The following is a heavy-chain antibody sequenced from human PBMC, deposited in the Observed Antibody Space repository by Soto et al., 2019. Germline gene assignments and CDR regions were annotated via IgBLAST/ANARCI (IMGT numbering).Heavy chain of an antibody. CDR1: GYSFTNYW. V-gene: IGHV5-51*01. CDR2: LYPGNSDT. D-gene: IGHD2-15*01. Sequence: PGESLKISCQASGYSFTNYWIGWVRQVPGRGLEWVGILYPGNSDTRYRPSFQGQVTISADKSISTAYLQWSSLKASDTAIYYCARPPGSGTLFAYWGQGTPVTV. CDR3: ARPPGSGTLFAY. J-gene: IGHJ4*02.